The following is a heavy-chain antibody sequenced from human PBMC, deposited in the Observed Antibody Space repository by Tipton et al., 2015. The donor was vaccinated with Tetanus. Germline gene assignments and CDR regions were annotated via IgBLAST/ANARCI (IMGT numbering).Heavy chain of an antibody. Sequence: QLVQSGGEVKKPGESLKISCKGSGYIFTNYWIGWVRQMPGKGLEWMGIIYPADSDTRYSPSFQGQVTISVEKSINTAYLQWSSLKASDTSMFYCARAHCTDGVCNFDFWGQGALVTVAS. D-gene: IGHD2-8*01. CDR1: GYIFTNYW. CDR3: ARAHCTDGVCNFDF. J-gene: IGHJ4*02. CDR2: IYPADSDT. V-gene: IGHV5-51*01.